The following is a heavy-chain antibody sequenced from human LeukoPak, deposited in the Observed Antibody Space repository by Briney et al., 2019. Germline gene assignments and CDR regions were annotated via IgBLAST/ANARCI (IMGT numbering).Heavy chain of an antibody. J-gene: IGHJ4*02. CDR3: ARDRDGSYLDY. V-gene: IGHV1-3*01. Sequence: ASVKVSCKASGYTFTSYAMHWVRQAPGQRLEWMGWINAGNGNTKYSQKFQGRVTITRDTSASTAYMELSSLTSEDTAVFYCARDRDGSYLDYWGQGTLVTVSS. CDR2: INAGNGNT. D-gene: IGHD1-26*01. CDR1: GYTFTSYA.